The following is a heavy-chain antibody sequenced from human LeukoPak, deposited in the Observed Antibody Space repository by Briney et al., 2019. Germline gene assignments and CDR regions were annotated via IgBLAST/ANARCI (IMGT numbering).Heavy chain of an antibody. CDR3: ARDYGSGRYLRYFDY. Sequence: SETLSLTCAVYGGSFSGYYWSWIRQPPGKGLEWIGEINHSGSTNYNPSLKSRVTISVDTSKNQFSLKLSSVTAADTAVYYCARDYGSGRYLRYFDYWGQGTLVTVSS. D-gene: IGHD3-10*01. CDR2: INHSGST. CDR1: GGSFSGYY. J-gene: IGHJ4*02. V-gene: IGHV4-34*01.